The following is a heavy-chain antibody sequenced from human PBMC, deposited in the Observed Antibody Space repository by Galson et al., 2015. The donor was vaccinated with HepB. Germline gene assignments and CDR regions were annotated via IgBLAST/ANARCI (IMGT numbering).Heavy chain of an antibody. V-gene: IGHV1-69*02. D-gene: IGHD6-13*01. CDR1: GGTFSSYT. CDR3: ARAVYSSSLFPPNWFDP. J-gene: IGHJ5*02. CDR2: IIPILGIA. Sequence: SVKVSCKASGGTFSSYTISWVRQAPGQGLEWMGRIIPILGIANYAQKFQGRVTITADKSTSTAYMELSSLRSEDTAVYYCARAVYSSSLFPPNWFDPWGQGTLVTVSS.